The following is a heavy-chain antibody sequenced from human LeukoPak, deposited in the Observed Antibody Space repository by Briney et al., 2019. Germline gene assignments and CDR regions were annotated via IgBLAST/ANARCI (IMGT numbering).Heavy chain of an antibody. V-gene: IGHV4-4*02. J-gene: IGHJ5*02. D-gene: IGHD6-13*01. CDR3: ARYLAAANWFDP. CDR1: GGSISSSNW. CDR2: IYHSGST. Sequence: SETLSLTCAVSGGSISSSNWWSWVRQPPGKGLEWIGEIYHSGSTNYNPSLKGRVTISVDKSKNQFSLKLSSVTAADTAVYYCARYLAAANWFDPWGQGTLVAVSS.